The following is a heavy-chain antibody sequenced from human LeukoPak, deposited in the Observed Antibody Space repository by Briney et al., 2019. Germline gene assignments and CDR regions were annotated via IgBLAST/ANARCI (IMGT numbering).Heavy chain of an antibody. CDR3: ARDLMWELLQPFDY. J-gene: IGHJ4*02. V-gene: IGHV4-38-2*02. CDR1: GYSISSGYY. Sequence: PSETLSLTCTVSGYSISSGYYWGWIRQPPGKGLEWIGSIYHSGSTYYNPSLKSRVTISVDTSKNQFSLKLSSVTAADTAVYYCARDLMWELLQPFDYWGQGTLVTVSS. CDR2: IYHSGST. D-gene: IGHD1-26*01.